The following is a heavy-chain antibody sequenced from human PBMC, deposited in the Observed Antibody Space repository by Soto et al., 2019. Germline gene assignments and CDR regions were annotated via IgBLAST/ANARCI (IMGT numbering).Heavy chain of an antibody. V-gene: IGHV4-4*02. CDR2: IYHSGST. J-gene: IGHJ4*02. CDR3: AKDLDTAMVTSYFDY. Sequence: PSETLSLTCAVSGGSISSSNWWSWVRQPPGKGLEWIGEIYHSGSTNYNPSLNSRVTISVDKSKNQFSLKLSSVTAADTAVYYCAKDLDTAMVTSYFDYWGQGTLVTVSS. D-gene: IGHD5-18*01. CDR1: GGSISSSNW.